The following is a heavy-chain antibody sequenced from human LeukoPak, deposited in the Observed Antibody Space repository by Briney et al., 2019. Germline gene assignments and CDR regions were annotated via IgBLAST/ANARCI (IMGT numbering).Heavy chain of an antibody. D-gene: IGHD1-26*01. CDR2: MNPNSGNT. J-gene: IGHJ4*02. Sequence: GASVKVSCKASGYTFTSYDINWVRQATGQGLEWMGWMNPNSGNTGYAQKFQGRVTMTRNTSISTAYMELSSLRSEDTAVYYCARTSDSGCYLDYYFDYWGQGTLVTASS. V-gene: IGHV1-8*01. CDR1: GYTFTSYD. CDR3: ARTSDSGCYLDYYFDY.